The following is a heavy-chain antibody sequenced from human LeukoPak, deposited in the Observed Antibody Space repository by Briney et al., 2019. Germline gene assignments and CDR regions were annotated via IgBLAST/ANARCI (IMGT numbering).Heavy chain of an antibody. CDR3: ARERGYSYGRKNFDY. CDR2: ISSSSSTI. V-gene: IGHV3-48*01. Sequence: GGSLRLSWAASGFTFSSYSMNWVRQAPGKGLEWVSYISSSSSTIYYADSVKGRFTISRDNAKNSLYLQMNSLRAEDTAVYYCARERGYSYGRKNFDYWGQGTLVTVSS. D-gene: IGHD5-18*01. J-gene: IGHJ4*02. CDR1: GFTFSSYS.